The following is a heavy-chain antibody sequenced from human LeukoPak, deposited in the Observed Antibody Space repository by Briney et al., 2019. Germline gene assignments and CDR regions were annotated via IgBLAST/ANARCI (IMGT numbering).Heavy chain of an antibody. CDR1: GFTFSTYW. CDR2: ISKDASKE. Sequence: GGSLRLSCAASGFTFSTYWMHWVRQAPGKGLEWVAVISKDASKESYGDSVKGRFTISRDNSKNTVYLQMNSLRVEDTAIYYCAKVVLPSAMINYFDPWGQGTLVTVSS. D-gene: IGHD2-2*01. CDR3: AKVVLPSAMINYFDP. J-gene: IGHJ5*02. V-gene: IGHV3-30*18.